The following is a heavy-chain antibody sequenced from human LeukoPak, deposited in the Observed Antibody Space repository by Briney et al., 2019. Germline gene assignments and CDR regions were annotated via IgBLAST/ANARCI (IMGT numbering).Heavy chain of an antibody. CDR2: ISAYNGNT. Sequence: ASVKVSCKASGYTFTSYGISWVRQAPGQGLEWMGWISAYNGNTNYAQKLQGRVTMTTDTSTSTAYMELRSLRSDDTAVYYCAVVGRLGELSPCRHYWGQETLVTVSS. CDR3: AVVGRLGELSPCRHY. CDR1: GYTFTSYG. J-gene: IGHJ4*02. V-gene: IGHV1-18*04. D-gene: IGHD3-16*02.